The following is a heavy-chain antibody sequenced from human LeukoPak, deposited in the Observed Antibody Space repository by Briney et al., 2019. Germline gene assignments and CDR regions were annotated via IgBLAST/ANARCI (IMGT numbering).Heavy chain of an antibody. CDR3: AKPPLTANWYYFHY. D-gene: IGHD2-21*02. CDR2: ISSDGSNK. V-gene: IGHV3-30*18. Sequence: GRSLRLSCAASGFTLSTYGMHWVRQAPGKGMEWVAVISSDGSNKFYADSVNRRFTISRDGSKNTLYLQMNSLRPDDTSVYFCAKPPLTANWYYFHYWGQGTLVTVSS. J-gene: IGHJ4*02. CDR1: GFTLSTYG.